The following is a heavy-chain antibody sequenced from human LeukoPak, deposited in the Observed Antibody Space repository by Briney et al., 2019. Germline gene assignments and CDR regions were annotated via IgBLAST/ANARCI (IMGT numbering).Heavy chain of an antibody. D-gene: IGHD3-10*01. CDR1: GGSIKSGGYS. CDR2: IYQTGST. CDR3: ARSYYGSGNYYNVGFDS. J-gene: IGHJ4*02. V-gene: IGHV4-30-2*01. Sequence: SETLSLTCGVSGGSIKSGGYSWTWIRQTPGKGLEWIGYIYQTGSTYYNPSLKSRVTISIDRSRNQFSLNLNSVTAADTARYFCARSYYGSGNYYNVGFDSWGQGTLVTVSS.